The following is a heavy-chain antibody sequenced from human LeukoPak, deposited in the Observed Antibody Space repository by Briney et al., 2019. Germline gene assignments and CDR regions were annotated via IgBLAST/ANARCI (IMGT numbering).Heavy chain of an antibody. Sequence: SETLSLTCSVSGGSISSYFWSWIRQPPGKGLEWIGYIYYSGSTKYNPSLKSRVIMSVDMSKNQFSLRLTSVTAADTAVYYCARGNSYGHRSDAFDIWGQGTMVTVSS. D-gene: IGHD5-18*01. J-gene: IGHJ3*02. CDR2: IYYSGST. CDR1: GGSISSYF. V-gene: IGHV4-59*01. CDR3: ARGNSYGHRSDAFDI.